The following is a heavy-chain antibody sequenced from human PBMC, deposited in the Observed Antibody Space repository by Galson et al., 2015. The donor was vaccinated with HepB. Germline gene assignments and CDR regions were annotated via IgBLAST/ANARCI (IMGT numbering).Heavy chain of an antibody. D-gene: IGHD6-19*01. CDR1: GFTFSSYA. CDR3: AKPNAGIIPVTGPKAASFDY. CDR2: ISGGST. Sequence: SLRLSCAASGFTFSSYAMTWVRQAPGKGLEWVSTISGGSTYYADSVKGRFTISRDNSKNTLYLQMNSLRAEDTAVYYCAKPNAGIIPVTGPKAASFDYWGQGTLVTVSS. J-gene: IGHJ4*02. V-gene: IGHV3-23*01.